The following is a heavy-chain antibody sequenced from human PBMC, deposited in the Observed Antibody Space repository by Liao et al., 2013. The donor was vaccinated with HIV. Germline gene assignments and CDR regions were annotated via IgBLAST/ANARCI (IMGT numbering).Heavy chain of an antibody. V-gene: IGHV4-4*07. CDR3: ARAAGSRYIDL. Sequence: QVQLQESGPGLVKPSENLSLTCTVFGGSVTTYYWSWIRQPAGKGLEWIGRIYTSGSTIYNPSLDSRVTMSVDTSKNQFSLKLTSVTAADTAVYYCARAAGSRYIDLWGRGTLVTVSS. J-gene: IGHJ2*01. D-gene: IGHD6-13*01. CDR1: GGSVTTYY. CDR2: IYTSGST.